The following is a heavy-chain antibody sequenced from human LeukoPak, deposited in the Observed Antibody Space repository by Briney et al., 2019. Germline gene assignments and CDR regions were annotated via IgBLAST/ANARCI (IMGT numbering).Heavy chain of an antibody. CDR2: IYYSGST. Sequence: SETLSLTCTVSGGSISPYYWNWIRQPPGKGLEWIGYIYYSGSTNYNPSLKSRVTISVDTSKNQFSLKLSSVTAADTAVYYCARIRYFGENWFDPWGQGTLVTVSS. D-gene: IGHD3-9*01. J-gene: IGHJ5*02. CDR3: ARIRYFGENWFDP. V-gene: IGHV4-59*01. CDR1: GGSISPYY.